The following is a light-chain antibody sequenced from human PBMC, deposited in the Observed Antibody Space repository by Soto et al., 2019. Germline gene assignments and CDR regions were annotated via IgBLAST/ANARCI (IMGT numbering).Light chain of an antibody. Sequence: DIQMTQSPSSLSASVGDRVTITCQASQDISNYLSWSQHKPGKPPKLLIYEASSLQTGVPSRFSGSGSGTHFTFTISSLQPEDIATSYCQHYDNLPYTFGRGTKLEIK. V-gene: IGKV1-33*01. CDR3: QHYDNLPYT. J-gene: IGKJ2*01. CDR2: EAS. CDR1: QDISNY.